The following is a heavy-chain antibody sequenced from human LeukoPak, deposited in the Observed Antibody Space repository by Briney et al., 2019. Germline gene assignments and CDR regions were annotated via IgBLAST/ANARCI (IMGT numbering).Heavy chain of an antibody. Sequence: ASVKVSCKASGYTFTSYGISWVRQAPGQGLEWMGWISAYNGNTNYAQKLQGRVTMTTGTSTSTAYMELRSLRSDDTAVYYCARTPSIVGATSCFDYWGQGTLVTVSS. CDR3: ARTPSIVGATSCFDY. D-gene: IGHD1-26*01. J-gene: IGHJ4*02. CDR1: GYTFTSYG. V-gene: IGHV1-18*01. CDR2: ISAYNGNT.